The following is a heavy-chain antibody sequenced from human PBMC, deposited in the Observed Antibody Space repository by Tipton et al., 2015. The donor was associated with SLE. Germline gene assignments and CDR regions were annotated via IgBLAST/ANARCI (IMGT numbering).Heavy chain of an antibody. CDR1: GFTFSSYG. CDR3: AKDSDIVVVPAAIHLLH. CDR2: ISGSGGST. Sequence: SLRLSCAASGFTFSSYGMSWVRQAPGKGLEWVSAISGSGGSTYYADSVKGRFTISRDNSKNTLYLQMNSLRAEDTAVYYCAKDSDIVVVPAAIHLLHWGQGALVTVSS. V-gene: IGHV3-23*01. D-gene: IGHD2-2*02. J-gene: IGHJ4*02.